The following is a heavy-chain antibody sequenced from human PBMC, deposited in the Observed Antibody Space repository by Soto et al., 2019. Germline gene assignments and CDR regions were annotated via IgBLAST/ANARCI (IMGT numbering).Heavy chain of an antibody. V-gene: IGHV3-33*01. CDR2: IWYDGSNK. CDR1: GFTFNIYG. CDR3: ARDGLGSSGILSGEGCLHH. Sequence: QVQLVESGGGVVQPGRSLRLSCAASGFTFNIYGMHWVRQAPGKGLEWVAVIWYDGSNKYYVDSVKGRFTISRENSKNTVYLQMNSLRAEDTAVYYCARDGLGSSGILSGEGCLHHWGQGTLVTVSS. D-gene: IGHD6-13*01. J-gene: IGHJ1*01.